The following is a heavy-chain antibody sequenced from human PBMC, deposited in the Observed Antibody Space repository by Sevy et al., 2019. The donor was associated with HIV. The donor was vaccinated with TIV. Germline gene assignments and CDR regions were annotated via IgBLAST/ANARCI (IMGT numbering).Heavy chain of an antibody. CDR3: AKGVYSNYPNYFDY. D-gene: IGHD4-4*01. Sequence: GGYLRLSCAASGFTFDDYAMHWVRQAPGKGLEWVSGISWNSGSIGYADSVKGRFTISRDNAKNSLYLQMNSLRAEDTALYYCAKGVYSNYPNYFDYWGQGTLVTVSS. V-gene: IGHV3-9*01. J-gene: IGHJ4*02. CDR1: GFTFDDYA. CDR2: ISWNSGSI.